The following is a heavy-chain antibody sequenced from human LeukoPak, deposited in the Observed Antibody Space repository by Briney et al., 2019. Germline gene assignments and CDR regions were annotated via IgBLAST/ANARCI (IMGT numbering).Heavy chain of an antibody. J-gene: IGHJ4*02. Sequence: GGSLRLSCAATGFTFSNHGMTWVRQAPGKGLEWVSAIAIDGHTHYADSVKGRFTISRDNSKNTLYLQMNSLRAEDTAVYYCAKDLIVGAVGGFDYWGQGTLVTVSS. D-gene: IGHD1-26*01. CDR1: GFTFSNHG. V-gene: IGHV3-23*01. CDR2: IAIDGHT. CDR3: AKDLIVGAVGGFDY.